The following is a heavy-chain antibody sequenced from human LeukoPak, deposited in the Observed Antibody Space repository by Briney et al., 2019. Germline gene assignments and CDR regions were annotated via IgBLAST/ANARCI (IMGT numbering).Heavy chain of an antibody. D-gene: IGHD1-26*01. J-gene: IGHJ4*02. V-gene: IGHV1-2*02. CDR1: GYTFTGYY. CDR3: ASSTWSGSDFDY. Sequence: ASVKVSCKASGYTFTGYYMHWVRQAPGQGLEWMGWINLNSGGTNYAQKFQGRVTMTRDTSISTAYMELSRLRSDDTAVYYCASSTWSGSDFDYWGQGTLVTVSS. CDR2: INLNSGGT.